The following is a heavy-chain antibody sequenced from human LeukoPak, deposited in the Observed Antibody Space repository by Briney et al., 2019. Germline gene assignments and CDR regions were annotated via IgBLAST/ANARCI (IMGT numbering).Heavy chain of an antibody. CDR3: AKKFDGGNSYDEIFDY. D-gene: IGHD4-23*01. CDR1: GFTFSSYG. CDR2: ILYDGSNK. J-gene: IGHJ4*02. V-gene: IGHV3-30*18. Sequence: PGGSLRLSCAASGFTFSSYGMHWVRQAPGKGLEWVAVILYDGSNKYYADSVKGRFTISRDNSKNTLYLQMNSLRAEDTAVYYCAKKFDGGNSYDEIFDYWGQGTLVTVSS.